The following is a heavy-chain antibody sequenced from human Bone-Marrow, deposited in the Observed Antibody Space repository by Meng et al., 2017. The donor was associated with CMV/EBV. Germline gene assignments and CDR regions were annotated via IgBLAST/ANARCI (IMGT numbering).Heavy chain of an antibody. J-gene: IGHJ4*02. CDR2: INSDGSST. V-gene: IGHV3-23*03. Sequence: GGSLKISCAASGFTFSSYAMSWVRQAPGKGLEWVSVINSDGSSTYYADSVKGRFTISRDNSKNTLYLQMNSLRAEDTAVYYCAKEIGTLVGAYFDYWGQGNLVTVSS. CDR3: AKEIGTLVGAYFDY. CDR1: GFTFSSYA. D-gene: IGHD1-26*01.